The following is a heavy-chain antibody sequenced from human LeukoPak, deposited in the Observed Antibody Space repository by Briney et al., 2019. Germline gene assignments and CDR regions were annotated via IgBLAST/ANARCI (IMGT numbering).Heavy chain of an antibody. D-gene: IGHD3-10*01. Sequence: GGSLRLSCAASGFTFSSYGMHWVRQAPGKGLEWVAVIWYDGSNKYYADSVKGRFTISRDNSKNTLYLQMNSLRADDTAVYYCARDVLLWFGELPAYWGQGTLVTVSS. CDR3: ARDVLLWFGELPAY. J-gene: IGHJ4*02. CDR2: IWYDGSNK. CDR1: GFTFSSYG. V-gene: IGHV3-33*01.